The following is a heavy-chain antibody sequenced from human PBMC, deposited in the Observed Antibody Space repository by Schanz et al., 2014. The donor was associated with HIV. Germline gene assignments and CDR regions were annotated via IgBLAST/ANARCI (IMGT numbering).Heavy chain of an antibody. CDR1: GFTFDDYA. D-gene: IGHD6-13*01. Sequence: EVQLGESGGGLVQPGRSLRLSCAASGFTFDDYAMHWVRQVPRKGLEWVSGITWNSITIDYADSVKGRFTISRDNAKNSLYLQMNSLRPEDTALYYCAKGTFLAADGHDAFEIWGQGTMVTVSS. CDR2: ITWNSITI. J-gene: IGHJ3*02. V-gene: IGHV3-9*01. CDR3: AKGTFLAADGHDAFEI.